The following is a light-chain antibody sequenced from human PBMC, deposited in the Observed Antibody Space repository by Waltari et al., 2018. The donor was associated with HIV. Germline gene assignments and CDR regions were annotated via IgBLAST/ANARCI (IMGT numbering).Light chain of an antibody. J-gene: IGKJ1*01. CDR1: QSVSSY. Sequence: EIMLTQSPATLSLSPGERATLSCRASQSVSSYLAWYQQKPGQAPRLLIYDASNRATGIPARFSGSVSGTDFTLTISSLEPEDFAVYYCQQRSNWPRTFGQGTKVEIK. CDR3: QQRSNWPRT. V-gene: IGKV3-11*01. CDR2: DAS.